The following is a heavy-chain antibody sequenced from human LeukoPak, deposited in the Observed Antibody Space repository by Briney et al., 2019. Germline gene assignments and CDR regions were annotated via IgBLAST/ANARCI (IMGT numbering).Heavy chain of an antibody. CDR2: ISSSTNYI. CDR1: GFTFSSYS. Sequence: PGGSLGLSCAASGFTFSSYSMNWVRQAPGKGLEWVSSISSSTNYIYYADSVKGRFTISRDNAKNSLYLQMNSLRAEDTAVYYCARDNLDDFDYWGQGTLVTVSS. J-gene: IGHJ4*02. CDR3: ARDNLDDFDY. D-gene: IGHD1-1*01. V-gene: IGHV3-21*01.